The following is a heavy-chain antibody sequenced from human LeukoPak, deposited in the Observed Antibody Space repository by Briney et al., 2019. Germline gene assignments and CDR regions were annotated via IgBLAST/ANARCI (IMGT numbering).Heavy chain of an antibody. Sequence: SETLSLTCAVSGGSISSSNWWSWVRQPPGKGLEWIGEIYHSGSTNYNPSLKSRVTISVDKSKNQFSLKLSSVTAADTAVYYCASTGYGSGSYLQRNWFDPWGQGTLVTVSS. D-gene: IGHD3-10*01. CDR1: GGSISSSNW. J-gene: IGHJ5*02. CDR3: ASTGYGSGSYLQRNWFDP. CDR2: IYHSGST. V-gene: IGHV4-4*02.